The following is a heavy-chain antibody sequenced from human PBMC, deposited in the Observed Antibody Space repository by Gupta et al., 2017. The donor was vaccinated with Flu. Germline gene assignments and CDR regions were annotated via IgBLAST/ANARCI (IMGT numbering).Heavy chain of an antibody. CDR2: VSSSATTV. Sequence: QLQLVESGEGLVKPGGSLRHSRPASGFTFSDYSLGWIRQAPGKGLEWVSYVSSSATTVFYADSEKGRFTISRDNTKKSLYLQMNNLRAEDTAVYYCARDAHYFGMDVWGQGTTVTVSS. CDR1: GFTFSDYS. CDR3: ARDAHYFGMDV. J-gene: IGHJ6*02. V-gene: IGHV3-11*01.